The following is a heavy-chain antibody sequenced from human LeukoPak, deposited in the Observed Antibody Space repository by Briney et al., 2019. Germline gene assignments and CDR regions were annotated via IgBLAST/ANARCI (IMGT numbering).Heavy chain of an antibody. CDR2: FSWDGVTT. Sequence: GGSLRLSCAATGFTFDDYTMHWVRQPPGKGLEWVSLFSWDGVTTYYADSVKGRFTISRDSGKSSLYLQMNSLTTEDTAFYYCAKGGGGSEMDYWGQGTLVTVSS. D-gene: IGHD1-26*01. CDR3: AKGGGGSEMDY. J-gene: IGHJ4*02. V-gene: IGHV3-43*01. CDR1: GFTFDDYT.